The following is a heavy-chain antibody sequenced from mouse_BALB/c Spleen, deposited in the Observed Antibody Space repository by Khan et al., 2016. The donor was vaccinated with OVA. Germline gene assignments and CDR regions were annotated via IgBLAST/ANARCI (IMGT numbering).Heavy chain of an antibody. D-gene: IGHD2-1*01. CDR3: TRGGYFGKSLFAY. CDR2: IYPGSDSI. Sequence: LQQPGSALVRPGASVKLSCKASGYTFTSYWMHWVKQRHGQGLEWIGNIYPGSDSINYDEKFKSKGTLTVDTSSSTASIHLSSLTSEDSAVYYCTRGGYFGKSLFAYWGQGTLVTVSA. CDR1: GYTFTSYW. J-gene: IGHJ3*01. V-gene: IGHV1S22*01.